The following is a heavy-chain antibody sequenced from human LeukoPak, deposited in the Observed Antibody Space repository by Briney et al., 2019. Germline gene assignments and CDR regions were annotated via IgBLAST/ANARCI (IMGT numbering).Heavy chain of an antibody. CDR3: ASQDYDILTGYPGYGMDV. CDR2: IYYSGST. J-gene: IGHJ6*02. D-gene: IGHD3-9*01. CDR1: GGSVSSGSYY. Sequence: SETLSLTRTVSGGSVSSGSYYWSWIRQPPGKGLEWIGYIYYSGSTNYNPSLKSRVTISVDTSKNQFSLKLSSVTAADTAVYYCASQDYDILTGYPGYGMDVWGQGTTVTVSS. V-gene: IGHV4-61*01.